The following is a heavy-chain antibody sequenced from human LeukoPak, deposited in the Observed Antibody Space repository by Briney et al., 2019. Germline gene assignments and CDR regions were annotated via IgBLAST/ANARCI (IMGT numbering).Heavy chain of an antibody. CDR1: GFTFSDYW. CDR2: INTDGSIT. V-gene: IGHV3-74*01. CDR3: ARENAAGSYST. J-gene: IGHJ5*02. D-gene: IGHD1-26*01. Sequence: GGSLRLSCAASGFTFSDYWIHWVRQAPGKGLVWVSRINTDGSITNYADSVKGRFTISRDNSKNTLYLQMNSLRAEDTAVYYCARENAAGSYSTWGQGTLVTVSS.